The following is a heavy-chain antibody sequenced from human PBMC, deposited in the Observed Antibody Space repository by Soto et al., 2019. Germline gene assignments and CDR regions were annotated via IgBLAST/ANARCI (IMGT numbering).Heavy chain of an antibody. V-gene: IGHV4-34*01. J-gene: IGHJ1*01. CDR1: GGSFSGYY. D-gene: IGHD4-17*01. Sequence: SETLSLTCAVYGGSFSGYYLSWIRQPPGKGLEWIGEINHSGSTNYNPSLKSRVTISVDTSKNQFSLRLSSVTAADTAVYYCTVPKLRVFQHWGQGTLVTVSS. CDR2: INHSGST. CDR3: TVPKLRVFQH.